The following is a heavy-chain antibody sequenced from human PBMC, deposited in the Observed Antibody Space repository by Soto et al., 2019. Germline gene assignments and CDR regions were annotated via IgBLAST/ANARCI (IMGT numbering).Heavy chain of an antibody. CDR1: GFTFSSYW. CDR2: IKQDGSEK. Sequence: EVQLVESGGGLVQPGGSLRLSCAASGFTFSSYWMSWVRQAPGKGLEWVANIKQDGSEKYYVDSVKGRFTISRDNAKNSLYLQMNSLRVEDTAVYYCARITMIVVPHFDYWGQGTLVTVSS. J-gene: IGHJ4*02. D-gene: IGHD3-22*01. V-gene: IGHV3-7*01. CDR3: ARITMIVVPHFDY.